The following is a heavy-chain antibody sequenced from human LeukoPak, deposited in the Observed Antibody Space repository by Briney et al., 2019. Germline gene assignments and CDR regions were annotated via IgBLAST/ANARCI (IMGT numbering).Heavy chain of an antibody. CDR1: GYTFTGYA. CDR2: INAGNGNT. J-gene: IGHJ6*02. CDR3: ATTTRRGSGWYRDYYYYYGMDV. Sequence: ASVKVSCKASGYTFTGYAMHWVRQAPGQRLEWMGWINAGNGNTKYSQKFQGRVTITRDTSASTAYMELSSLRSEDTAVYYCATTTRRGSGWYRDYYYYYGMDVWGQGTTVTVSS. V-gene: IGHV1-3*01. D-gene: IGHD6-19*01.